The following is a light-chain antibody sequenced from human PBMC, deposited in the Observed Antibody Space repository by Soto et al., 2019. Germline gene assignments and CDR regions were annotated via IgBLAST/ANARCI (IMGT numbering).Light chain of an antibody. Sequence: EIVLAHSPGTLALSPGERATLSCRSSQRVSRSYIAWYQQKPGQAPRLLIYGASSRATGIPDRFSGSESGTDFTLTISRLEPEDFAVYYCQQETFGQGTKVDIK. V-gene: IGKV3-20*01. CDR2: GAS. J-gene: IGKJ1*01. CDR1: QRVSRSY. CDR3: QQET.